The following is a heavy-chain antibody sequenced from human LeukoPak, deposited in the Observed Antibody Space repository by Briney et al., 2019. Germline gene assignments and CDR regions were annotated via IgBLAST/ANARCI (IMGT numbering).Heavy chain of an antibody. CDR2: ISASRGIT. V-gene: IGHV3-48*01. J-gene: IGHJ4*02. Sequence: GGSLRLSCAASGFNYSSYTMNWVRQAPGMGLEWLSYISASRGITYYADSVKGRFTISRDNAKNSLYLQMNSLRAEDTAVYYCAKGSFDYWGQGTLVTVSS. CDR1: GFNYSSYT. CDR3: AKGSFDY.